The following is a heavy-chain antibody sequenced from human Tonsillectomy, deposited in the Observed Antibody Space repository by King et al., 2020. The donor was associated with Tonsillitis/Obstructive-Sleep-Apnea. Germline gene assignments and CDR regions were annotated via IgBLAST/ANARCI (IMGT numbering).Heavy chain of an antibody. CDR3: ARSPGRIQLWFYFDY. D-gene: IGHD5-18*01. CDR1: GYTFTSYG. CDR2: ISAYNGNT. V-gene: IGHV1-18*01. J-gene: IGHJ4*02. Sequence: QLVQSGAEVKKPGASVKVSCKASGYTFTSYGISWVRQAPGQGLEWMGWISAYNGNTNYAQKLQGRVTMTPDTSTSPAYLELRSLRSDDTAVYYCARSPGRIQLWFYFDYWGQGTLVTVSS.